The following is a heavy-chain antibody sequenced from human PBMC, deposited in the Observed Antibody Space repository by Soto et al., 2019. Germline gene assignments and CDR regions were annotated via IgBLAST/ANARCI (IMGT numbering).Heavy chain of an antibody. CDR1: GFRFTGSA. V-gene: IGHV3-73*02. CDR3: TRACSGSSCYSTSDFDY. CDR2: IRNRPNSYAT. Sequence: EVVLVESGGGLVQPGGSLKLSCAASGFRFTGSAIHWVRQAPGKGLEWVGLIRNRPNSYATAYAESLKGRVTISRDDSRNTSYLQVKSLKSEDTAVYFCTRACSGSSCYSTSDFDYWGQGTLVTVSS. J-gene: IGHJ4*02. D-gene: IGHD2-15*01.